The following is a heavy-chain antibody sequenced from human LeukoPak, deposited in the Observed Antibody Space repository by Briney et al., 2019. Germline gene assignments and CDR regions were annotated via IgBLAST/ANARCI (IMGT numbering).Heavy chain of an antibody. Sequence: SETLSLTCTVSGGSISSYYWSWIRQPPGKGLESIGYIYYSGSTNYNPSLTSRVTISVDTSKNQFSLKLSSVTAADTAVYYCARSRYNWNYYMNWFDPWGQGTLVTVSS. D-gene: IGHD1-7*01. CDR3: ARSRYNWNYYMNWFDP. CDR1: GGSISSYY. J-gene: IGHJ5*02. CDR2: IYYSGST. V-gene: IGHV4-59*01.